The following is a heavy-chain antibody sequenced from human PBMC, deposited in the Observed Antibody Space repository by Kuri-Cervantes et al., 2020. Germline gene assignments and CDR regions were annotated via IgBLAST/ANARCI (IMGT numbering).Heavy chain of an antibody. Sequence: SETLSLTCTVSGGSISSGGYYWSWIRQHPGKGLEWIGYIYYSGSTYYNPSLKSRVTISVDTSKNQFSLKLSSVTAADTAVYYCAREALLGVVVTATHWCFDLWGRGTLVTVSS. CDR1: GGSISSGGYY. V-gene: IGHV4-31*03. CDR3: AREALLGVVVTATHWCFDL. CDR2: IYYSGST. D-gene: IGHD2-21*02. J-gene: IGHJ2*01.